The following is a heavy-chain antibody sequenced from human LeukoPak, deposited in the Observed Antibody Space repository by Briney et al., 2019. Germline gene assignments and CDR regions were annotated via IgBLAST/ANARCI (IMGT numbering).Heavy chain of an antibody. CDR3: ARSPGSIAVAGTGDY. V-gene: IGHV1-18*01. J-gene: IGHJ4*02. D-gene: IGHD6-19*01. CDR2: ISAYNGNT. Sequence: VASVKVSCKASGYTFTRYGISWVRQAPAQGLEGMGWISAYNGNTNYAQKLQGRVTMTTDTSTSTAYMELRSLRSDDTAVYYCARSPGSIAVAGTGDYWGQGTLVTVSS. CDR1: GYTFTRYG.